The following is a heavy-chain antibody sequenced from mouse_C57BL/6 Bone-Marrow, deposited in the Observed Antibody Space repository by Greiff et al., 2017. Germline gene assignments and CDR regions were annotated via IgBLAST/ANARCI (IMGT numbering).Heavy chain of an antibody. CDR3: ARGITTKEFAY. CDR1: GYTFTSYT. Sequence: QVQLQQSGAELARPGASVKMSCKASGYTFTSYTMHWVKQRPGQGLEWIGYINPSSGYTKYNQKFKDKDTLTADKSSSTAYMQLSSLTSEDSAVYYCARGITTKEFAYWGQGTLVTVSA. J-gene: IGHJ3*01. CDR2: INPSSGYT. D-gene: IGHD2-4*01. V-gene: IGHV1-4*01.